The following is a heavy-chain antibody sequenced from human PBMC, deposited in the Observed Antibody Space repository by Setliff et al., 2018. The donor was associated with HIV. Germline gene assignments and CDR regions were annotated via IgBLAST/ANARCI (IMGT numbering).Heavy chain of an antibody. CDR2: IIPIVGQT. CDR1: GGTFGSYA. D-gene: IGHD1-26*01. J-gene: IGHJ3*02. CDR3: ARAYRPRALDI. Sequence: GASVKVSCKPSGGTFGSYAIHWVRQAPGQGLEWMGGIIPIVGQTNYAQKFQGRFTITADTSTNTAFMELTSLTSEDTAFYYCARAYRPRALDIWGQGTMVTVSS. V-gene: IGHV1-69*10.